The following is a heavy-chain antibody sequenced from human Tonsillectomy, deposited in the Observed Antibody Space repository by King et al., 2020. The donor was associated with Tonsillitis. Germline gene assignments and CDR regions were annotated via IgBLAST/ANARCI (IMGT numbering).Heavy chain of an antibody. Sequence: QLVQSGAEVKKPGASRKVSCKASGYIFTADYMHWVRQAPGQGLEWMGWINPNSGGPNYAQKFQGRVTMTRDTSISTAYMELSRLRSDDTAVFYCATYNVEVAGFDYWGQGTLVTVSS. J-gene: IGHJ4*02. CDR2: INPNSGGP. D-gene: IGHD6-19*01. CDR1: GYIFTADY. V-gene: IGHV1-2*02. CDR3: ATYNVEVAGFDY.